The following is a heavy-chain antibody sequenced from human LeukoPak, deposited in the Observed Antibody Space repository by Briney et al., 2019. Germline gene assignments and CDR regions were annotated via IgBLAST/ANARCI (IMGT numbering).Heavy chain of an antibody. CDR1: GFTFSSYT. D-gene: IGHD5-18*01. CDR2: ITSGSYI. CDR3: ARQGDIYGPYALDY. Sequence: GGSLRLSCAASGFTFSSYTMSWVRQAPGKGLEWVSSITSGSYIYYADSVKGRFTISRDNAKNSLFLQRNSLRSADTAVYYCARQGDIYGPYALDYWGQGTLVTVSS. V-gene: IGHV3-21*01. J-gene: IGHJ4*02.